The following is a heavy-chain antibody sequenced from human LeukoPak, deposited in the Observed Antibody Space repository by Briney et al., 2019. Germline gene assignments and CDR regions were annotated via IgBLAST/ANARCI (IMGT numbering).Heavy chain of an antibody. CDR1: GFTFSNYA. V-gene: IGHV3-23*01. J-gene: IGHJ6*02. D-gene: IGHD2-2*01. CDR2: ISGSGGIK. Sequence: QTGGSLRLSCAASGFTFSNYAMSWVRQAPGKGLEWVSDISGSGGIKYYADSVKGRFTISRDNSKTTLYLQMNSLRAEDTAVYYCAKEGEGKVPAADYYYYYGMDVWGQGTTVTVSS. CDR3: AKEGEGKVPAADYYYYYGMDV.